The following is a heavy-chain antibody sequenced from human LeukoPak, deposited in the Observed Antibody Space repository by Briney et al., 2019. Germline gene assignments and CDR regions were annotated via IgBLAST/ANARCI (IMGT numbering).Heavy chain of an antibody. CDR2: IKQDESEK. V-gene: IGHV3-7*01. CDR3: ARDRSGDY. CDR1: GFTFSSYA. J-gene: IGHJ4*02. Sequence: PGGSLRLSCAASGFTFSSYAMSWVRQAPGKGLEWVANIKQDESEKYYVDSVKGRFTISRDNAKNSLYLQMNSLRAEDTAVYYCARDRSGDYWGQGTLVTVSS.